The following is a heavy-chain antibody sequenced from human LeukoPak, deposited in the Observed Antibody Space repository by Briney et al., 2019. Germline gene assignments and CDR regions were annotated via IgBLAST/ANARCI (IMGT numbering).Heavy chain of an antibody. CDR2: SNAGNGNT. J-gene: IGHJ4*02. Sequence: ASVKVSRKATGYTFTSYAMHLVRQPAGQRIEWMGWSNAGNGNTKYSQEFQGRVTTTRDTSASTAYMELSRLRSDDTAVYYCARGGYGIVVVPAAIYWGQGTLVTVSS. CDR1: GYTFTSYA. D-gene: IGHD2-2*01. V-gene: IGHV1-3*02. CDR3: ARGGYGIVVVPAAIY.